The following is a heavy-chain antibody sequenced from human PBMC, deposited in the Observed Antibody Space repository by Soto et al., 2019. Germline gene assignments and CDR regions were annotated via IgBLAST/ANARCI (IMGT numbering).Heavy chain of an antibody. CDR1: GGSISSYY. Sequence: PSETLSLTCTVSGGSISSYYCSWIRQPPGPGLELIGYIYYSGSTNYNPSLKSRVTISVDKSKNQYSLKLSSVTAADTAVYYCARTRQELLGYYYYYGMDVWGQGTTVTVSS. V-gene: IGHV4-59*01. D-gene: IGHD3-10*01. CDR2: IYYSGST. J-gene: IGHJ6*02. CDR3: ARTRQELLGYYYYYGMDV.